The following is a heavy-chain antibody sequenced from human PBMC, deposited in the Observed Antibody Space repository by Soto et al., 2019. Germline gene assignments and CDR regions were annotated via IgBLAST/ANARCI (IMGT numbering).Heavy chain of an antibody. CDR1: GGSFSGYY. V-gene: IGHV4-34*01. CDR3: ARGLHYYGSGSRLNWFDP. J-gene: IGHJ5*02. Sequence: PSETLSLTCAVYGGSFSGYYWSWIRQPPGKGLEWIGEINHSGSTNYNPSLKSRVTISVDTSKNQFSLKLSSVTAADTAVYYCARGLHYYGSGSRLNWFDPWGQGTLVTAPQ. D-gene: IGHD3-10*01. CDR2: INHSGST.